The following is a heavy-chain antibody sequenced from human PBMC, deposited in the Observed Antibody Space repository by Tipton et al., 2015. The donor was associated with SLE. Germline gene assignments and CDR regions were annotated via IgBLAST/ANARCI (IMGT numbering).Heavy chain of an antibody. CDR3: ARDSFSGYDWDWEAEYFQH. CDR1: GFTFSDAW. V-gene: IGHV3-15*01. D-gene: IGHD5-12*01. Sequence: GSLRLSCAASGFTFSDAWMSWVRQAPGKGLEWVGRIKSNTDGGTTDYAAPVKGRFTISRDNSKNTLYVQMKSLKTEDTAVYYCARDSFSGYDWDWEAEYFQHWGQGTLVTVSS. J-gene: IGHJ1*01. CDR2: IKSNTDGGTT.